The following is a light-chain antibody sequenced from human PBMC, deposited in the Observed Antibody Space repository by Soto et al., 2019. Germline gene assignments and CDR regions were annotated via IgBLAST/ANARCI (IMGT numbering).Light chain of an antibody. CDR2: ATS. Sequence: EIVLTQSPGTLSLSPGERATLSCRAGQSISNTYLAWYRQKPGQAPGLLIYATSNRGTGIPDRFSGSGSGTDFTLTISRLEPEDFAVYYCQHYDTSPAFGQWTKVEIK. V-gene: IGKV3-20*01. CDR3: QHYDTSPA. J-gene: IGKJ1*01. CDR1: QSISNTY.